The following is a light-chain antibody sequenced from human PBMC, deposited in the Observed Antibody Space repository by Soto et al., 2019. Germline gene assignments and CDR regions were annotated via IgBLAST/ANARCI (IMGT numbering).Light chain of an antibody. Sequence: VLTQPPSASGSPGQSVTISCAGTSSDVGGYDYVSWYQQHPGEAPKLIIYEVSKRPSGVPDRFSGSKSGNTASLTVSGLQAEDEADYYCSSYAGSNNYVFGTGTKVTVL. J-gene: IGLJ1*01. CDR1: SSDVGGYDY. CDR3: SSYAGSNNYV. V-gene: IGLV2-8*01. CDR2: EVS.